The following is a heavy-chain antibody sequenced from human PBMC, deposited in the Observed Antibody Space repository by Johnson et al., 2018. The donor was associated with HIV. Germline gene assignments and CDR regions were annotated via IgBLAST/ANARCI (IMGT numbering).Heavy chain of an antibody. CDR1: GFTFDDYA. CDR2: ISWNSGGI. Sequence: VLLVESGGGVVRPGRSLRLSCAASGFTFDDYALHWVRQAPGKGLEWVAGISWNSGGIGYADSVHGRFTNYRDHAKNSLYLQMNSLRAEDTAVYYCATRDPTHRPGVFDIWGQGTMVTVSS. V-gene: IGHV3-9*01. D-gene: IGHD1-14*01. CDR3: ATRDPTHRPGVFDI. J-gene: IGHJ3*02.